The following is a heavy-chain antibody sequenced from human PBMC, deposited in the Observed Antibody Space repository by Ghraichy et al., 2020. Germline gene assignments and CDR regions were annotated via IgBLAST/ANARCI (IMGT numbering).Heavy chain of an antibody. CDR3: ARRGAYNWNYGTYYYYYYGMDV. CDR2: INHSGST. J-gene: IGHJ6*02. CDR1: GGSFSGYY. Sequence: SETLSLTCAVYGGSFSGYYWSWIRQPPGKGLEWIGEINHSGSTNYNPSLKSRVTISVDTSKNQFSLKLSSVTAADTAVYYCARRGAYNWNYGTYYYYYYGMDVWGQGTTVTVSS. D-gene: IGHD1-7*01. V-gene: IGHV4-34*01.